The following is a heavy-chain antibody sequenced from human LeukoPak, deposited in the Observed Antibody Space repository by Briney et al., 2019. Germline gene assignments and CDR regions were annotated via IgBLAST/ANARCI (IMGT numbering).Heavy chain of an antibody. CDR1: GFTFSSYW. Sequence: GGSLRLTCAASGFTFSSYWMNWVRQAPGKGLEWVASIKQDGSEKYYVDFLKGRFTISRDNAKNSLYLQINSLRAEDTAVYYCAKDRGDYWVHYFDYWGQGTLVTVSS. V-gene: IGHV3-7*03. J-gene: IGHJ4*02. D-gene: IGHD3-10*01. CDR2: IKQDGSEK. CDR3: AKDRGDYWVHYFDY.